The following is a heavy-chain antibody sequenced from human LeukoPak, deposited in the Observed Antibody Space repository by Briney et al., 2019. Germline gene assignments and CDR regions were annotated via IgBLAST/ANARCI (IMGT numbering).Heavy chain of an antibody. CDR2: IYTSGST. J-gene: IGHJ4*02. Sequence: PSETLSLTCTVSGGSISSGSYYWSWIRQPAGKGLEWIGRIYTSGSTNYNPSLKSRVTISVDTSKNQFSLKLSSVTAADTAVYYCARGPQMGSSGWYDYWGQGPLVTVSS. CDR1: GGSISSGSYY. D-gene: IGHD6-19*01. V-gene: IGHV4-61*02. CDR3: ARGPQMGSSGWYDY.